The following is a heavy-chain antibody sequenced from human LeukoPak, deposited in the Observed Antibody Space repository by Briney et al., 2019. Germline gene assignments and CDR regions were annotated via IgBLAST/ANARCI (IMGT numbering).Heavy chain of an antibody. CDR3: ARDAGSHSSGSFWFDP. J-gene: IGHJ5*02. D-gene: IGHD6-19*01. V-gene: IGHV3-48*04. CDR2: ISSSSSTI. Sequence: GGSLRLSSAASGFTFSSYAMSWVRQAPGKGLEWVSYISSSSSTIYYADSVKGRFTISRDNAKNSLYLQMNSLRAEDTAVYYCARDAGSHSSGSFWFDPWGQGTLVTVSS. CDR1: GFTFSSYA.